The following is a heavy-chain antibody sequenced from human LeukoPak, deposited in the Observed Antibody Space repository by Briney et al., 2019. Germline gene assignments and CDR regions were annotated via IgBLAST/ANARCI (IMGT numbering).Heavy chain of an antibody. D-gene: IGHD2-2*01. CDR1: GFTFSSYS. J-gene: IGHJ4*02. CDR2: ISSSSSYI. CDR3: AKDGPQYCTSTNCLGGY. V-gene: IGHV3-21*01. Sequence: GGSLRLSCAASGFTFSSYSMNWVRQAPGKGLEWVSSISSSSSYIYYADSVKGRFTISRDNAKNSLYLQMNSLRAEDTAVYYCAKDGPQYCTSTNCLGGYWGQGTLVTVSS.